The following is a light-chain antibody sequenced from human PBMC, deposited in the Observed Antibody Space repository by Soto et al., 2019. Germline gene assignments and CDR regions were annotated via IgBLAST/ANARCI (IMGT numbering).Light chain of an antibody. Sequence: QSALPQPRSVSGSPGQSVTISCTGSSSNVAAFTSVSWYQQYPGTTPKLIIFDVSRRPSGVPDRFSGSRSGNTASLTISGLHAEDEADYYCFSSASRFTFVFGTGTKLTVL. V-gene: IGLV2-11*01. J-gene: IGLJ1*01. CDR2: DVS. CDR1: SSNVAAFTS. CDR3: FSSASRFTFV.